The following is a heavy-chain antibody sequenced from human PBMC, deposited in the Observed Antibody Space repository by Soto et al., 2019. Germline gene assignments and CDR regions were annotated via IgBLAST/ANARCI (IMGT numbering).Heavy chain of an antibody. CDR1: GGTFSSYA. CDR2: IIPIFGTA. CDR3: ARVRPYCGGDCPFDY. V-gene: IGHV1-69*12. Sequence: QVQLVQSGAEVKKPGSSVKVSCKASGGTFSSYAISWVRQAPGQGLELMGGIIPIFGTANYAQKFQGRVTLTADESTSTAYMELSSLRSEDTAVYYCARVRPYCGGDCPFDYWGQGTLVTVSS. D-gene: IGHD2-21*02. J-gene: IGHJ4*02.